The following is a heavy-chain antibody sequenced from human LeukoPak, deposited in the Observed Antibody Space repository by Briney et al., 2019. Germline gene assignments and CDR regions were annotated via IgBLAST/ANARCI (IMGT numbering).Heavy chain of an antibody. Sequence: SETLSLTCTVSGGSLTSNCYYWGWIRQPPGTGLEWLGSIYYSGSTYYKPSLKSRVTISVDTSKNQFSLKLNSETAADTAVYYCASQQRCLQWSHDYWGQGTLVSVSS. D-gene: IGHD5-24*01. J-gene: IGHJ4*02. CDR2: IYYSGST. V-gene: IGHV4-39*01. CDR3: ASQQRCLQWSHDY. CDR1: GGSLTSNCYY.